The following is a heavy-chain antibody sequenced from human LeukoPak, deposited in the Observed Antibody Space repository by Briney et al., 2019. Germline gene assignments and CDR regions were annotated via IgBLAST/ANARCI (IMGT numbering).Heavy chain of an antibody. D-gene: IGHD2-15*01. CDR3: ARHSVVVVAAPLGWFDP. J-gene: IGHJ5*02. Sequence: KPSETLSLTCTVSGGSISSSSYYWGWIRQPPGKGLEWIGSIYYSGSTYYNPSLKSRVTISVDTSKNQFSLKLSSVTAADTAVYYCARHSVVVVAAPLGWFDPWGQGTLVTVSS. CDR2: IYYSGST. CDR1: GGSISSSSYY. V-gene: IGHV4-39*01.